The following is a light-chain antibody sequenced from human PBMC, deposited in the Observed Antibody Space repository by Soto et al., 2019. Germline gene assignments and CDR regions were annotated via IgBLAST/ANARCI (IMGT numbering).Light chain of an antibody. CDR3: SSYVGSYTSYV. Sequence: QSALTQPRSVSGSPGQSVTISCTGTSSDVGGYNFVSWYQQHPGKAPKFMIYDVTKRPSGVPDRFSGSKSGNTASLTISGLQAEDEADYYCSSYVGSYTSYVFGTGTKLTVL. CDR1: SSDVGGYNF. CDR2: DVT. V-gene: IGLV2-11*01. J-gene: IGLJ1*01.